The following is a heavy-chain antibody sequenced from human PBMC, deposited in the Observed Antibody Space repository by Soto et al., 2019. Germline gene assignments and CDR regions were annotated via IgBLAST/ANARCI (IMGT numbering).Heavy chain of an antibody. CDR3: VGEVGFQLIY. CDR2: ITSSGVTM. CDR1: GFTFSTHN. Sequence: GGSLRLSCAASGFTFSTHNMNWVRQAPGKGLEWISYITSSGVTMYADSVKGRFTISRDNAKNSLYLQMNSLRAEDTAVYFCVGEVGFQLIYWGQGTLVTVSS. D-gene: IGHD2-2*01. V-gene: IGHV3-48*01. J-gene: IGHJ4*02.